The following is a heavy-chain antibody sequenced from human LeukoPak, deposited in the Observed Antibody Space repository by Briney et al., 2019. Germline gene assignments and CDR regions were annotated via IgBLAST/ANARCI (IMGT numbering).Heavy chain of an antibody. CDR3: AHGDCDSTSCYYVY. J-gene: IGHJ4*02. CDR2: ISGGGGGT. CDR1: GFTFSSFA. V-gene: IGHV3-23*01. D-gene: IGHD2-2*01. Sequence: GGSLRLSCAASGFTFSSFAMSWVRQAPGKGLAWVSAISGGGGGTYYADSVKGRFTISRDNSKNTLYLQMNSLRAEDTAVYYCAHGDCDSTSCYYVYWGRGTLVTVSS.